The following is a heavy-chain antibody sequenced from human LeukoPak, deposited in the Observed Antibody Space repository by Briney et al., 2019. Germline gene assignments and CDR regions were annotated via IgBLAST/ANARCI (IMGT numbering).Heavy chain of an antibody. CDR1: GFTFSTYA. CDR3: AKDPIRGVRPYYFSS. J-gene: IGHJ4*02. D-gene: IGHD3-10*01. V-gene: IGHV3-23*01. CDR2: ISGSGGNT. Sequence: GGSLRLSCAASGFTFSTYAMSWVRQAPGKGLEWVSGISGSGGNTYYADSVKGRFTISRDNSKNTLYLHMNSLRAEDTAVYYCAKDPIRGVRPYYFSSWGQGTLVTVSS.